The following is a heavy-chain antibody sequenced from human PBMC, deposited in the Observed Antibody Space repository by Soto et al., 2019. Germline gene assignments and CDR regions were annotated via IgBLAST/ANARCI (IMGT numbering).Heavy chain of an antibody. J-gene: IGHJ4*02. CDR3: AKVAHCSSTSCPFDY. V-gene: IGHV3-30*18. Sequence: GGSLRLSCAASGFTFSSYGMHWVRQAPGKGLEWVAVISYDGSNKYYADSVKGRFTISRDNSKNTLYLQMNSLSAEDTAVYYCAKVAHCSSTSCPFDYWGQGTLVTVSS. D-gene: IGHD2-2*01. CDR1: GFTFSSYG. CDR2: ISYDGSNK.